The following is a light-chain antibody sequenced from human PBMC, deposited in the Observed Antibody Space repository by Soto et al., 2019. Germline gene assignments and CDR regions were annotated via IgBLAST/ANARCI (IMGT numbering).Light chain of an antibody. CDR3: QLYNNWPPT. J-gene: IGKJ1*01. V-gene: IGKV3-15*01. CDR2: GAS. Sequence: EIVMTQSPATLSVSPGERATVSCRASQSVGRSLAWYQQKRGQAPRLLIFGASTRATGLPARFSGSGSGTDFSLTISSLQSEDFALYYCQLYNNWPPTFGQGTKVEIK. CDR1: QSVGRS.